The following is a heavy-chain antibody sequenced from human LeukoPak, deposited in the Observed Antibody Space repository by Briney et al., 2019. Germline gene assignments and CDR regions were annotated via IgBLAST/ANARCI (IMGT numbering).Heavy chain of an antibody. D-gene: IGHD2-15*01. Sequence: ASVKVSCKASGYTFTSYGISWVRQAPGQGLEWMGWISAYNGNTNYAQKLQGRVTMTTDTSTSTAYMELRSLRSDDTAVYYCARGHSGGSCFSCVDNWFDPWGQGTLVTVSS. V-gene: IGHV1-18*01. J-gene: IGHJ5*02. CDR2: ISAYNGNT. CDR1: GYTFTSYG. CDR3: ARGHSGGSCFSCVDNWFDP.